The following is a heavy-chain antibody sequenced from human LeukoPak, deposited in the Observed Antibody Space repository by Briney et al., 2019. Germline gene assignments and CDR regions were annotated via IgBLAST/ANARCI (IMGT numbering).Heavy chain of an antibody. CDR1: GFPFSSYA. CDR2: ISGSGGST. J-gene: IGHJ4*02. Sequence: GGSLRLSLAASGFPFSSYAMSWVRQAPGKGRGWVSVISGSGGSTYYADSVKGRFTISRDNSKNTLYLQMNSLRAKDTAVYYCAKGRRYGSGSYPWYWGLGTLVTVSS. V-gene: IGHV3-23*01. D-gene: IGHD3-10*01. CDR3: AKGRRYGSGSYPWY.